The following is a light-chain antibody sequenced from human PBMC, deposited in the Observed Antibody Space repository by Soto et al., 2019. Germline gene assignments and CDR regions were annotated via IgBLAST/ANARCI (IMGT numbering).Light chain of an antibody. V-gene: IGLV2-18*02. J-gene: IGLJ1*01. CDR3: SSYTNTSSGL. Sequence: QSALTQPPSVSGSPGQSVTISCTGTSSDVGSYNRVSWYQQPPGTAPKLMIYEVSNRPSGVPDRFSGSKSGNTASLTISGLQAEDEADYYCSSYTNTSSGLFGTGTKLTVL. CDR2: EVS. CDR1: SSDVGSYNR.